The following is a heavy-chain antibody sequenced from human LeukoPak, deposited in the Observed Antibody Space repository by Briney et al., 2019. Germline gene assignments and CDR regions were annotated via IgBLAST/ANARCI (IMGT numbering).Heavy chain of an antibody. J-gene: IGHJ5*02. V-gene: IGHV4-39*01. CDR1: GGSISSSSYY. D-gene: IGHD1-26*01. CDR2: IYYSGST. CDR3: ARLGLRVGASNWFDP. Sequence: SETLSLTCTVSGGSISSSSYYWGWIRQPPGKGLEWIGSIYYSGSTYYNPSRKSRVTISVDTSKNQFSLKLSSVTAADTAVYYCARLGLRVGASNWFDPWGQGTLVTVSS.